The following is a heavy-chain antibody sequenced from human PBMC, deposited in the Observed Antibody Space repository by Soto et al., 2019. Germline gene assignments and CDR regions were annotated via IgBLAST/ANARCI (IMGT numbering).Heavy chain of an antibody. V-gene: IGHV1-18*01. CDR1: GYTFTSYG. D-gene: IGHD6-13*01. CDR3: ARVGVGLAAPRVWPY. Sequence: ASVKVSCKASGYTFTSYGISWVRQAPGQGLEWMAWINPYNGNTKYAEKFLGRVTVTTDTSTATAYMEVRSLTSDDTAVFYCARVGVGLAAPRVWPYWGQGTPVTVSS. CDR2: INPYNGNT. J-gene: IGHJ4*02.